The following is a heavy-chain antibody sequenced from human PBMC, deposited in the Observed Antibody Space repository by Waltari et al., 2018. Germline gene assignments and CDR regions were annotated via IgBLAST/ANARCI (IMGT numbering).Heavy chain of an antibody. CDR1: GGSISSYY. D-gene: IGHD2-15*01. Sequence: QVQLQESGPGLVKPSETLSLTCTVSGGSISSYYWSWIRQPPGKGLEWIGYIYYSGSTNSNPSLRSRVTISVDTSKNQFSLKLSSVTAADTAVYYCARVLQWGYCSGGSCAGAFDIWGQGTMVTVSS. CDR3: ARVLQWGYCSGGSCAGAFDI. V-gene: IGHV4-59*01. J-gene: IGHJ3*02. CDR2: IYYSGST.